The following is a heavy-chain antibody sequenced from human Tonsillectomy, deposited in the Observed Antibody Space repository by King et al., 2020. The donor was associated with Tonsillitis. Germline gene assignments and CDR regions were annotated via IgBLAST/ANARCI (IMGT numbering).Heavy chain of an antibody. CDR3: ARDFGYSNWYFDL. V-gene: IGHV3-20*03. CDR2: INWIGGGT. J-gene: IGHJ2*01. CDR1: GFTFDDYG. Sequence: VQLVESGGGVVRPGGSLRLSVAASGFTFDDYGMSWGRQAPGQGLEWVSGINWIGGGTGYADSLKGRFTISGDNAKNSLYLQMNSLRAEDTALYYCARDFGYSNWYFDLWGRGTLVTVSS. D-gene: IGHD5-24*01.